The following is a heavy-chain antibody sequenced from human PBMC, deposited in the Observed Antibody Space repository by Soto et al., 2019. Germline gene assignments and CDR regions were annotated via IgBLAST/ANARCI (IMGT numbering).Heavy chain of an antibody. Sequence: GGSLRLSCTASGFTFGDYAMSWVRQAPGKGLEWVGFIRSKAYGGTTEYAASVKGRFTISRDDSKSIAYLQMNSLKTEDTAVYYCTFVVVTAIPYFDLWGRGTLVTVSS. CDR1: GFTFGDYA. CDR3: TFVVVTAIPYFDL. J-gene: IGHJ2*01. CDR2: IRSKAYGGTT. D-gene: IGHD2-21*02. V-gene: IGHV3-49*04.